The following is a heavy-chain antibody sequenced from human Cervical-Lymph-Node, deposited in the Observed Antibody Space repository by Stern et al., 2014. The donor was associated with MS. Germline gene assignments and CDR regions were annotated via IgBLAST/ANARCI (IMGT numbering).Heavy chain of an antibody. CDR2: FCHSGST. V-gene: IGHV4-4*02. CDR3: ARDLTTVTTEAAFDP. J-gene: IGHJ5*02. CDR1: GGPISSSNW. D-gene: IGHD4-17*01. Sequence: QLQLQESGPGLVKPSGTLSLTCAVSGGPISSSNWWTWVRHPPGKVLEWLGKFCHSGSTNHNPSNKIRVTIAVDKSKNQFSLKLISVTAADTAVYYCARDLTTVTTEAAFDPWGQGTLVTVSS.